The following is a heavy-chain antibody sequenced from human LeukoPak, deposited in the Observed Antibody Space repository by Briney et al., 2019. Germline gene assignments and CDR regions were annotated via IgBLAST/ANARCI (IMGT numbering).Heavy chain of an antibody. Sequence: ASVKVSCKASGYTFTGYYMHWVRPAPGQGLEWMGRINPNSGGTNYAQKFQGRVTMTRDTSISTAYMELSRLRSDDTAVYYCARGDDYGDYGPQDYYGMDVWGQGTTVTVSS. CDR1: GYTFTGYY. CDR2: INPNSGGT. CDR3: ARGDDYGDYGPQDYYGMDV. D-gene: IGHD4-17*01. J-gene: IGHJ6*02. V-gene: IGHV1-2*06.